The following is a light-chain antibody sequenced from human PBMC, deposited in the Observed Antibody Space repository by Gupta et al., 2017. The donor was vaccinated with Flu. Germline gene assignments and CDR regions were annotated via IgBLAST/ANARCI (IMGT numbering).Light chain of an antibody. CDR1: SSNIGSQY. V-gene: IGLV1-51*02. CDR3: ATWDNSINAAV. J-gene: IGLJ2*01. CDR2: KNN. Sequence: QSVLTQPPSVSAAPGQKVTISCSGSSSNIGSQYVSWYQHLPGATHRLLIYKNNNRPAGIPDRFAGYKAGTSATLDITGLQAEDEAYYYGATWDNSINAAVFGGGTKVTVL.